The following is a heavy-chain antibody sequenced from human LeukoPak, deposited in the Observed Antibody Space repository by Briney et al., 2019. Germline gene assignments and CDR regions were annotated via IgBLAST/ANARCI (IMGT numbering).Heavy chain of an antibody. D-gene: IGHD4-17*01. CDR1: GLTFSSYA. Sequence: PGWALRLSRSASGLTFSSYAMHWVRQATGKAVVSFTGFSSNGGSTYYGDSGKGRFTISRDNCKNTLYLQMSSLRAEDTAVYYCVQDMATVTPDYWGQGTLVTVSS. V-gene: IGHV3-64D*06. J-gene: IGHJ4*02. CDR3: VQDMATVTPDY. CDR2: FSSNGGST.